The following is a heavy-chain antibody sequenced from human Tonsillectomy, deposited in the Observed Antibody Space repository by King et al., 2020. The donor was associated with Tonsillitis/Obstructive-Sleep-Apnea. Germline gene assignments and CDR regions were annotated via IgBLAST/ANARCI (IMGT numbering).Heavy chain of an antibody. CDR2: IVPIFGTA. CDR3: GRGVPGDYDFWSGYYRMTYFDY. D-gene: IGHD3-3*01. J-gene: IGHJ4*02. V-gene: IGHV1-69*14. Sequence: QLVQSGAEVKKPGASVKVSCKASGGTFSSYAISWVRQGPGKGLEWMGGIVPIFGTAKYAQTFQGRVTITADKTTSTAYMELSSLRSEDTAVYYCGRGVPGDYDFWSGYYRMTYFDYWGQGTLVPVSS. CDR1: GGTFSSYA.